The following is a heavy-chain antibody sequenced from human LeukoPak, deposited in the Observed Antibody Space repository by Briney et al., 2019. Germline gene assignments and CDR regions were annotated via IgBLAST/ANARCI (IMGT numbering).Heavy chain of an antibody. CDR1: GGSISSYY. CDR3: AREYSGSYKGSGAFDI. V-gene: IGHV4-59*12. Sequence: PSETLSLTCTVSGGSISSYYWSWIRQPPGKGLEWIGYIYDSVFTKYNPSLKSRVTISVDTSKSQFSLRLSSVTAADTAVYYCAREYSGSYKGSGAFDIWGQGTMVTVSS. J-gene: IGHJ3*02. CDR2: IYDSVFT. D-gene: IGHD1-26*01.